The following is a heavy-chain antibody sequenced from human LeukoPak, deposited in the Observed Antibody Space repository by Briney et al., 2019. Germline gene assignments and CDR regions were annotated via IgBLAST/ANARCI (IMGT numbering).Heavy chain of an antibody. Sequence: LRLSCAASGFTFSDYYMSWVRQPPGKGLEWIGSIYHSGSTYYNPSLKSRVTISVDTSKNQFSLKLSSVTAADTAVYYCARQKLGLYAFDIWGQGTMVTVSS. D-gene: IGHD7-27*01. CDR2: IYHSGST. CDR3: ARQKLGLYAFDI. J-gene: IGHJ3*02. V-gene: IGHV4-38-2*01. CDR1: GFTFSDYY.